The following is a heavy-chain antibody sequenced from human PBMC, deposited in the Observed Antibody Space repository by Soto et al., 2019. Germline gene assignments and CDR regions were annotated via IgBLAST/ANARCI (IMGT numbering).Heavy chain of an antibody. D-gene: IGHD6-13*01. CDR2: IIPILGIA. J-gene: IGHJ5*02. CDR3: ARDLAAAGPNWFDP. V-gene: IGHV1-69*04. Sequence: SVKVSCKASGGTFSSYTISWVRQAPGQGLEWMGRIIPILGIANYAQKFQGRVTITADKSTSTAYMELSSLRSEDTAVYYCARDLAAAGPNWFDPWGQGTLVTVSS. CDR1: GGTFSSYT.